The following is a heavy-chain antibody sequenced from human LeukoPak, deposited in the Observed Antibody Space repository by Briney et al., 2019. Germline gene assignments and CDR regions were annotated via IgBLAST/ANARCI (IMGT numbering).Heavy chain of an antibody. V-gene: IGHV3-11*01. CDR1: GFTFSDSY. Sequence: SGGSLRLSCAASGFTFSDSYMSWIRQAPGKGLEWVSYISSGGSNIYYADSVKGPFPISRDDAKNSLYLQMNSLRAEDTAVYYCAKDRGPYSGSYSDAFDIWGQGAMVTVSS. CDR2: ISSGGSNI. J-gene: IGHJ3*02. CDR3: AKDRGPYSGSYSDAFDI. D-gene: IGHD1-26*01.